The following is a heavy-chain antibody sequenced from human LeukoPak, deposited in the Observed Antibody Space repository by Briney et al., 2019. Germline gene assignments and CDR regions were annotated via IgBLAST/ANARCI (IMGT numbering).Heavy chain of an antibody. Sequence: SETLSLTCTVSGGSISSSSYYWGWIRQPPGKGLEWIGSIYYSGSTYYNPSLKSRVTISVDTSKNQFSLKLSSVTAADTAVYYCARIWPPWGGGDCYYFDYWGQGTLVTVSS. CDR2: IYYSGST. CDR3: ARIWPPWGGGDCYYFDY. J-gene: IGHJ4*02. V-gene: IGHV4-39*07. CDR1: GGSISSSSYY. D-gene: IGHD2-21*02.